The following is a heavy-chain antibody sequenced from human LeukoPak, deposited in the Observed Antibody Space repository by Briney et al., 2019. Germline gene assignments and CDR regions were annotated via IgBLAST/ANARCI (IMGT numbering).Heavy chain of an antibody. CDR2: INPNSGGT. Sequence: ASVEVSCKASGYTFTGYYMHWVRQAPGQGLEWMGWINPNSGGTNYAQKFQGRVTMTRDTSISTAYMELSRLRSDDTAVYYCATNAGIAAAGRSDTKYYFDYWGQGTLVTVSS. J-gene: IGHJ4*02. D-gene: IGHD6-13*01. V-gene: IGHV1-2*02. CDR3: ATNAGIAAAGRSDTKYYFDY. CDR1: GYTFTGYY.